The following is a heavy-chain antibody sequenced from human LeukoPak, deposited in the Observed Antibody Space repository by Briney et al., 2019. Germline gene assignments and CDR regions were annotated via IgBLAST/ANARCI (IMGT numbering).Heavy chain of an antibody. J-gene: IGHJ4*02. CDR3: ARDSSPLSTSSQGY. D-gene: IGHD2-2*01. V-gene: IGHV3-21*01. CDR2: ISSSSSYI. Sequence: KPGGSLRLSCAASGFTFNSYSMNWVRQAPGKGLEWVSSISSSSSYIYYADSVKGRFTISRDNAKNSLYLQMNSLRAEDTAVYYCARDSSPLSTSSQGYWGQGTLVTVSS. CDR1: GFTFNSYS.